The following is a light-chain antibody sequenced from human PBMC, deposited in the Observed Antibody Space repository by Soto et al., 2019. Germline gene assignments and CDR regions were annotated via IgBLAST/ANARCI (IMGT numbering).Light chain of an antibody. V-gene: IGLV2-11*01. CDR2: DVS. CDR1: SSDVGGYNY. J-gene: IGLJ2*01. CDR3: CSYAGSVV. Sequence: QSALTQPRLVSGSPGQSVTISCTGTSSDVGGYNYVSWYQQHPGKAPKLMIYDVSKRPSGVPDRFSGSKSGNTASLTISGLQAEDEADYYCCSYAGSVVFGGGTKLTVL.